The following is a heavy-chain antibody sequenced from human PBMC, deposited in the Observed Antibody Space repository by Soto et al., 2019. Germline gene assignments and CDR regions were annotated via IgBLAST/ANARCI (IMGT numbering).Heavy chain of an antibody. Sequence: EVQLVESGGGLVQPGGSLRLSCAGSGFTFSNYYIDWVRQAPGKGLEWVGRSRDKGNSYSTDYAASVKCRFTVLRDASKNSLYLQMNSLKTEDTDLYYCTRSITGTTSSDYWGQGTLVTVSS. CDR1: GFTFSNYY. V-gene: IGHV3-72*01. CDR3: TRSITGTTSSDY. CDR2: SRDKGNSYST. J-gene: IGHJ4*02. D-gene: IGHD1-7*01.